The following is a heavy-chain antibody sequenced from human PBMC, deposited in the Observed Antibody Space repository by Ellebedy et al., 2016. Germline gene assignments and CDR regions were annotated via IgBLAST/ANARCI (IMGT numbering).Heavy chain of an antibody. Sequence: ASVKVSCXVSGYTLTELSMHWVRQAPGKGLEWMGGFDPEDGETIYAQKFQGRVTMTEDTSTDTAYMELSSLRSEDTAVYYCATGAYSGSQQRGYYFDYWGQGTLVTVSS. CDR1: GYTLTELS. J-gene: IGHJ4*02. V-gene: IGHV1-24*01. CDR2: FDPEDGET. CDR3: ATGAYSGSQQRGYYFDY. D-gene: IGHD1-26*01.